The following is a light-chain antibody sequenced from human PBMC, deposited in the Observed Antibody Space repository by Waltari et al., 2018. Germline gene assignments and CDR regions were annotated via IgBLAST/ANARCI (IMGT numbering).Light chain of an antibody. J-gene: IGLJ3*02. V-gene: IGLV3-10*01. CDR1: ALPRNY. Sequence: SYELRQPPSVSVYPGQTARITCLGDALPRNYAYWHQQKSGQPPVMVIYEDMKRPSGIPERFSGSNSGAVATLTISGAQFDDEADYYCLSADHSVDHRVFGGGTKLTVL. CDR3: LSADHSVDHRV. CDR2: EDM.